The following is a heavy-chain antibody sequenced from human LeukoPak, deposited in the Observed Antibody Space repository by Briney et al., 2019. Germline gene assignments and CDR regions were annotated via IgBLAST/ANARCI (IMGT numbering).Heavy chain of an antibody. D-gene: IGHD2-2*03. Sequence: SETLSLTCAVSGGSISSSNWWSWVRQPPGKGLEWIGEIYHSGSTNYNPSLKSRVTISVDTSKNQFSLKLSSVTAADTAVYYCARVDQYYYYMDVWGKGTTVTVSS. V-gene: IGHV4-4*02. J-gene: IGHJ6*03. CDR3: ARVDQYYYYMDV. CDR1: GGSISSSNW. CDR2: IYHSGST.